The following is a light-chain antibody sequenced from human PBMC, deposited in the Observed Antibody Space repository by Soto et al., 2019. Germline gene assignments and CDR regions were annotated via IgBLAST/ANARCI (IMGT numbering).Light chain of an antibody. J-gene: IGKJ1*01. Sequence: DIQMTQSPYTLSASVGDRVTITCRASQSISSWLAWYQQKPGKAPKLLIYKASSLESGVPSRFSGSGSGTEFTLTISSLQPDDFATYYCQQYNTFGQGTKVEIK. CDR3: QQYNT. V-gene: IGKV1-5*03. CDR2: KAS. CDR1: QSISSW.